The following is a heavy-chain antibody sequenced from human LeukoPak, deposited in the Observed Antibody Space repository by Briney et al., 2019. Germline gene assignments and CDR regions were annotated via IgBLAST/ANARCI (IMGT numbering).Heavy chain of an antibody. CDR2: ISSSSSYI. D-gene: IGHD3-3*01. Sequence: KAGGSLRLSCAASGFTFSSYSMNWVRQAPGKGLEWVSSISSSSSYIYYADSVKGRFTISRDNAKNSLYLQMNSLRAEDTAVYYCARIYDFWSGHYMDVWGKGTTVTVSS. CDR1: GFTFSSYS. J-gene: IGHJ6*03. V-gene: IGHV3-21*01. CDR3: ARIYDFWSGHYMDV.